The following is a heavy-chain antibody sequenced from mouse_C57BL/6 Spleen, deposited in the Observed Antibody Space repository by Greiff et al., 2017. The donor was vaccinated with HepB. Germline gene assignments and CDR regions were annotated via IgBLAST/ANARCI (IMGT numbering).Heavy chain of an antibody. CDR2: ISDGGSYT. Sequence: EVKLMESGGGLVKPGGSLKLSCAASGFTFSSYAMSWVRQTPEKRLEWVATISDGGSYTYYPDNVKGRFTISRDNAKNNLYLQMSHLKSEDTAMYYCARVITTVVAGDYWGQGTTLTVSS. CDR1: GFTFSSYA. J-gene: IGHJ2*01. V-gene: IGHV5-4*03. CDR3: ARVITTVVAGDY. D-gene: IGHD1-1*01.